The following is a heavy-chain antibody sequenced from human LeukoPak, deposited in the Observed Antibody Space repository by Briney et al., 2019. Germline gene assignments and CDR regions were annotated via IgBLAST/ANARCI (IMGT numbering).Heavy chain of an antibody. V-gene: IGHV3-48*02. Sequence: GGSLRLSCEASGFTFSSYAMAWVRQAPGKGLVWLSYITSSSNINYADSVKGRFTISRDNAKNSLYLQMNSLRDEDTAVYYCARSANPGVHEFDPWGQGTLVTVSS. CDR1: GFTFSSYA. CDR2: ITSSSNI. J-gene: IGHJ5*02. D-gene: IGHD6-6*01. CDR3: ARSANPGVHEFDP.